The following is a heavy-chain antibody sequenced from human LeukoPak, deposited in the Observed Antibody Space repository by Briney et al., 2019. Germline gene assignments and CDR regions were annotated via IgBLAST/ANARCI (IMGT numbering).Heavy chain of an antibody. CDR2: IYYSGST. Sequence: ASETLSLTCTVSGGSISSYYWSWIRQPPGKGLEWIGYIYYSGSTNYNPSLKSRVTISVDTSKNQFSLKLSSVTAADTAVYYCARGSIVGARANDYWGQGTLVTVSS. CDR1: GGSISSYY. J-gene: IGHJ4*02. D-gene: IGHD1-26*01. V-gene: IGHV4-59*01. CDR3: ARGSIVGARANDY.